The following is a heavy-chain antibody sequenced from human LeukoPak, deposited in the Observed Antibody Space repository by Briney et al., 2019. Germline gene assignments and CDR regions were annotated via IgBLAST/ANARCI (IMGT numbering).Heavy chain of an antibody. Sequence: GGSLRLSCAASGFMFDDYAMHWVRQVPGRGLEWVPLISGDGVSSFYADSVRGRFTISRDNNNNSLSLQMHSLTAEDTAFYYCAREQFSHTSNYFDNWGQGILVTVSS. D-gene: IGHD5-24*01. CDR1: GFMFDDYA. CDR2: ISGDGVSS. J-gene: IGHJ4*02. V-gene: IGHV3-43*02. CDR3: AREQFSHTSNYFDN.